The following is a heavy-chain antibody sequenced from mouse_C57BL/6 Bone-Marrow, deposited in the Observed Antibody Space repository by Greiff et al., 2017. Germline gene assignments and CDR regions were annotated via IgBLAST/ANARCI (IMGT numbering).Heavy chain of an antibody. CDR3: ASNSVITSYYFDY. V-gene: IGHV1-76*01. Sequence: VQLQQSGAELVRPGASVKLSCKASGYTFTDYYINWVKQRPGQGLEWIARIYPGSGNTYYNEKFKGKATLTAEKSSSTAYMQLSSLTSEDSAVYFCASNSVITSYYFDYWGQGTTLTVSS. CDR1: GYTFTDYY. J-gene: IGHJ2*01. CDR2: IYPGSGNT. D-gene: IGHD1-1*01.